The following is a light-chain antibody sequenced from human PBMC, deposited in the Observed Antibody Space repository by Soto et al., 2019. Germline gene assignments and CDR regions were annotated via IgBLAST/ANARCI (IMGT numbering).Light chain of an antibody. J-gene: IGLJ1*01. CDR3: GSYTSSSNYG. Sequence: QSVLTQPASVSGSPGQSITISCTGYIHYDFVSWYQQHPGTAPKLVIYEVSNRPSGTSDRFSGSKSGHTASLTISGLQTEDEAIYYCGSYTSSSNYGFATGTKVTV. CDR2: EVS. CDR1: IHYDF. V-gene: IGLV2-14*01.